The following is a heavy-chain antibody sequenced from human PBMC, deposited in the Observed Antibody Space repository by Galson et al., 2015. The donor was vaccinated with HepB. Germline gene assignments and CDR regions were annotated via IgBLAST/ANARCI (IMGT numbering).Heavy chain of an antibody. V-gene: IGHV3-30-3*01. CDR3: ARDRGSGTYPGVGYFDY. J-gene: IGHJ4*02. Sequence: SLRLSCAASGLTLSSYAMHWVRQAPGKGLEWVAFISYHGSDKYYADSVKGRFTISRDNSKNTLYLQMNSLRTEDTAVYYCARDRGSGTYPGVGYFDYWGQGILVTVSS. CDR2: ISYHGSDK. D-gene: IGHD1-26*01. CDR1: GLTLSSYA.